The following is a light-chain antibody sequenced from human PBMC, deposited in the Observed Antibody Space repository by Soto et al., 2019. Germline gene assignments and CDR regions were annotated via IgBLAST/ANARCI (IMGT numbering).Light chain of an antibody. Sequence: EIVLTQSPATLSLSPGERATLSCRASQSVSSYLAWYQQKPGQAPRLLIYDASNMATGIPARFSGSGSGTDFTLTTSSLEPEDFAVYYCQQRSNWPPLFSFGPGTKVDIK. CDR2: DAS. CDR1: QSVSSY. J-gene: IGKJ3*01. V-gene: IGKV3-11*01. CDR3: QQRSNWPPLFS.